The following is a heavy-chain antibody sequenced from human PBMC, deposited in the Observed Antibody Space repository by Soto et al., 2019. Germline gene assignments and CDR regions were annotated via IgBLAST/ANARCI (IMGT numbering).Heavy chain of an antibody. Sequence: PSEALSVPCTASVGSLSITTYYWAWIRQSPGKRLEWIGSVFYGGSTYYNPSLKSRVTISIDTSKNQFSLNLTSVTAADTALYYCARRNGQREFDPWGQGTLVTVSS. CDR2: VFYGGST. D-gene: IGHD2-8*01. V-gene: IGHV4-39*01. CDR3: ARRNGQREFDP. J-gene: IGHJ5*02. CDR1: VGSLSITTYY.